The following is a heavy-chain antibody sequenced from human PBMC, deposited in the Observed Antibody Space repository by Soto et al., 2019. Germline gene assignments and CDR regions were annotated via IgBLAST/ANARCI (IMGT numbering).Heavy chain of an antibody. J-gene: IGHJ5*02. CDR2: VHYSGIT. CDR1: GGSISSYY. CDR3: ARHRANGNWFDP. V-gene: IGHV4-59*08. Sequence: SETLSLTCTVSGGSISSYYWSWIRQPPGKGLEWIGNVHYSGITNYNPSLKSRVTISVDTSKNQFSLKLSSVTAADTAVYYCARHRANGNWFDPWGQGTLVTVS.